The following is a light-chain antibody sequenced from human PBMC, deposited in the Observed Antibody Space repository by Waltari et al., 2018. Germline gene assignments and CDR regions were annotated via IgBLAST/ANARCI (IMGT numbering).Light chain of an antibody. CDR1: SLRSYY. V-gene: IGLV3-19*01. Sequence: SSELTQDPTVSVALGQTVRITCQGDSLRSYYASWYQQKPGQAPVLVLYGKNSRPTGIPDRFSCSSSGNTASLTISGAQAEDEADYYCNSRDSNGNHVLFGGGTKLTVL. CDR2: GKN. J-gene: IGLJ2*01. CDR3: NSRDSNGNHVL.